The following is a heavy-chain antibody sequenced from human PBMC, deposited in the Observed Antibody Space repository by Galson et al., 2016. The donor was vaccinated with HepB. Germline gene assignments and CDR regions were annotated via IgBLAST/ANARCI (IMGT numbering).Heavy chain of an antibody. Sequence: SLRLSCAASGFTFSDYSMSWVRQAPGKGLEWVSFITGRSYPYKHYADSVRGRFTISRDDAKNSLFLQMNSLTAEDTAVYFCARASYYGKTGYYYFDYWGQGALVTVSS. CDR3: ARASYYGKTGYYYFDY. CDR1: GFTFSDYS. V-gene: IGHV3-21*01. J-gene: IGHJ4*02. CDR2: ITGRSYPYK. D-gene: IGHD3-9*01.